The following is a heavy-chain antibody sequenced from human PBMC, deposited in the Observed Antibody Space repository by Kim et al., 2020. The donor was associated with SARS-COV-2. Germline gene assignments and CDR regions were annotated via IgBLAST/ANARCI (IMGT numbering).Heavy chain of an antibody. Sequence: WIGRLYNSGSTNYNPSLKSRVTVSVDTSKNQFSLKLRTVTTAYTAVYYCARSAWIMGPFTDFDYWCQG. CDR3: ARSAWIMGPFTDFDY. D-gene: IGHD3-16*01. J-gene: IGHJ4*02. V-gene: IGHV4-59*10. CDR2: LYNSGST.